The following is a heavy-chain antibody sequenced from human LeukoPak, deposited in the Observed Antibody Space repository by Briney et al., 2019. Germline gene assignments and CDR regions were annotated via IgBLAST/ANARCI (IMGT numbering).Heavy chain of an antibody. CDR1: GFTFSSYS. D-gene: IGHD3-22*01. J-gene: IGHJ4*02. V-gene: IGHV3-48*01. CDR2: ISSSSSTI. Sequence: GGSLRLSRAASGFTFSSYSMNWVRQAPGKGLEWVSYISSSSSTIYYADSVKGRFTISRDNAKNSLYLQMNSLRAEDTAVYYCARVSITMIVVGDYWGQGTLVTVSS. CDR3: ARVSITMIVVGDY.